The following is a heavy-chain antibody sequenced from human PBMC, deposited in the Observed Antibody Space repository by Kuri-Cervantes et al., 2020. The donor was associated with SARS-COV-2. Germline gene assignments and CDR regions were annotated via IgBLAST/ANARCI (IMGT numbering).Heavy chain of an antibody. V-gene: IGHV3-30*02. CDR1: GFTFSSYG. CDR2: IRYDGSNT. CDR3: ARDLGLFHPFDI. D-gene: IGHD3/OR15-3a*01. Sequence: GGSLRLSCAASGFTFSSYGMHWVRQAPGKGLEWVAFIRYDGSNTYYADSVKGRFTISRDNSKNTLYLQMNSLRAEDTAVYYCARDLGLFHPFDIWGQGTMVTVSS. J-gene: IGHJ3*02.